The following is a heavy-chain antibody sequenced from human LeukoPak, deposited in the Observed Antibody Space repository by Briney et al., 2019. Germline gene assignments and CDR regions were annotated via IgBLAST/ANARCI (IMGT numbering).Heavy chain of an antibody. CDR2: INPSDGST. V-gene: IGHV1-46*01. J-gene: IGHJ4*02. Sequence: ASVKVSCKASGYSFTSHYMHWVRQAPGEGLEWMGIINPSDGSTIYAQKFQGRVTVTRDTSTSTVYMELSSLRSEDTAVYYCARGGNGRDYYYPNFDFWGQGTLVTVSS. D-gene: IGHD3-22*01. CDR3: ARGGNGRDYYYPNFDF. CDR1: GYSFTSHY.